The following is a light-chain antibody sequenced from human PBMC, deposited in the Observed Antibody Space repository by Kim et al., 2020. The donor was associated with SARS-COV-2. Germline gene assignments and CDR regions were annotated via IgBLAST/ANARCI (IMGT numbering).Light chain of an antibody. CDR2: GAS. V-gene: IGKV3-15*01. CDR3: QQYNNWPALT. J-gene: IGKJ4*01. Sequence: SPGERATLSCRASQSVSSYLALYQQTPGQAPRLLIYGASTRATGIPARFSGSGSGTEFTLTISSLQSEDFAVYYCQQYNNWPALTFGGGTKVDIK. CDR1: QSVSSY.